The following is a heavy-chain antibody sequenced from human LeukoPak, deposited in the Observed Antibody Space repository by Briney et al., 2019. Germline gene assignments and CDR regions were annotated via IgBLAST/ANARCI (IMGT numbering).Heavy chain of an antibody. CDR1: GGSISSNSYY. Sequence: SETLSLTCTVSGGSISSNSYYWGWIRQPPGKGLEWIGSIYYSGSTYYNPSLKSRVTISVDTSKHQFSLKLSSVTAADTAVYYCARRGPIAAAVYFDYWGQGTLVTVSS. J-gene: IGHJ4*02. CDR3: ARRGPIAAAVYFDY. V-gene: IGHV4-39*01. D-gene: IGHD6-13*01. CDR2: IYYSGST.